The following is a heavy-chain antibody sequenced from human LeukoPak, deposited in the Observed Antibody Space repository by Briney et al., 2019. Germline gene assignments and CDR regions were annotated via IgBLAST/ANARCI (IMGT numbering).Heavy chain of an antibody. Sequence: KPSETLSLTCAVSGYSISSGYYWGWIRQPPGQGLEWIGSIYHSGSTYYNPSLKSRVTISVDTSKNQFSLKLSSVTAADTAVYYCARHTELGRTYYYGSGTTYWFDPWGQGTLVTVSS. CDR3: ARHTELGRTYYYGSGTTYWFDP. CDR2: IYHSGST. CDR1: GYSISSGYY. J-gene: IGHJ5*02. D-gene: IGHD3-10*01. V-gene: IGHV4-38-2*01.